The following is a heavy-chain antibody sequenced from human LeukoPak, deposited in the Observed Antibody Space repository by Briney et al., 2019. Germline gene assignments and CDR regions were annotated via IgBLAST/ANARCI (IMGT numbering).Heavy chain of an antibody. CDR2: IDPSDSYT. Sequence: GESLKISCKGSGYSFTSYWISWVRQMPGKGLEWMGRIDPSDSYTNYSPSFQGHVTISSDKSISTAYLHWSSLKASDTAMYYCASPVGDSYGSGLDYWGQGTLVTVSS. CDR3: ASPVGDSYGSGLDY. CDR1: GYSFTSYW. J-gene: IGHJ4*02. D-gene: IGHD3-10*01. V-gene: IGHV5-10-1*01.